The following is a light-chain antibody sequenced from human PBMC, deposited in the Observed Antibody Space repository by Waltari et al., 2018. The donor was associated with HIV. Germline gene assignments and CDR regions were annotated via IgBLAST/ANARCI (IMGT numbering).Light chain of an antibody. J-gene: IGLJ3*02. CDR1: SGSIASHY. V-gene: IGLV6-57*01. CDR2: EDN. Sequence: NFMLTQPHSVSESPGKTVTISCTRSSGSIASHYVQWYQQRPGSSPSTVIYEDNQRPSGVPDRFSGSIDSSSNSASLTISGLKTEDEADYYCQSYDSNTFWVFGGGTKLTVL. CDR3: QSYDSNTFWV.